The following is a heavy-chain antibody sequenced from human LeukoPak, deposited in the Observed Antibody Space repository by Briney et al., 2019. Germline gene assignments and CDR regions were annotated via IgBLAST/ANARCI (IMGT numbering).Heavy chain of an antibody. CDR2: IKQDGSEK. V-gene: IGHV3-7*01. Sequence: GGSLRLSCAASGFTFRSYRMSCVRQAPGKGLEWVANIKQDGSEKYYVDSVKGRFTISRDNAKNSLYLQMNSLRAEDTAVYYCESRRRITIFWDWGQGTLVTVSS. D-gene: IGHD3-9*01. J-gene: IGHJ4*02. CDR3: ESRRRITIFWD. CDR1: GFTFRSYR.